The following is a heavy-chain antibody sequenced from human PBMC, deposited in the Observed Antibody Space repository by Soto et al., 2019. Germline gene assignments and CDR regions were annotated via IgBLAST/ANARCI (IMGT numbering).Heavy chain of an antibody. V-gene: IGHV3-30*04. CDR2: ISTDGRDK. D-gene: IGHD6-13*01. CDR1: GFTFSRHA. J-gene: IGHJ4*02. CDR3: ARDCDLAAAGYYFDY. Sequence: QVQLVESGGGVVQPGRSLRLSCAASGFTFSRHAMHWVRQAPGKGLEWVAVISTDGRDKYHADSVKGRFTISRDNSKNTLYLQMNSLRAEDTAVYYCARDCDLAAAGYYFDYWGQGALVTVSS.